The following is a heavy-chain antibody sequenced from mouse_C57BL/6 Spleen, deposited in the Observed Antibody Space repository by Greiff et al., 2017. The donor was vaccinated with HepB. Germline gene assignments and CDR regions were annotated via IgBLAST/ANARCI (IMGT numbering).Heavy chain of an antibody. CDR3: AVLLRTGYAMDY. CDR1: GYAFSSSW. J-gene: IGHJ4*01. CDR2: IYPGDGDT. D-gene: IGHD1-1*01. Sequence: VQLQESGPELVKPGASVKISCKASGYAFSSSWMNWVKQRPGKGLEWIGRIYPGDGDTNYNGKFKGKATLTADKSSSTAYMQLSSLTSEDSAVYFCAVLLRTGYAMDYWGQGTSVTVSS. V-gene: IGHV1-82*01.